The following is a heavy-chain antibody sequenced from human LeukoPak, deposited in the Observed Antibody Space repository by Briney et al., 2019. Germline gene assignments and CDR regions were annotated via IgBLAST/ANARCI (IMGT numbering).Heavy chain of an antibody. D-gene: IGHD1-26*01. CDR1: GYSISSGYY. V-gene: IGHV4-4*07. J-gene: IGHJ4*02. CDR2: IYTSGST. Sequence: PSETLSLTCTVSGYSISSGYYWGWIRQPAGKGLEWIGRIYTSGSTNYNPSLKSRVTMSVDTSKNQFSLKLSSVTAADTAVYYCARDSELLRTFDYWGQGTLVTVSS. CDR3: ARDSELLRTFDY.